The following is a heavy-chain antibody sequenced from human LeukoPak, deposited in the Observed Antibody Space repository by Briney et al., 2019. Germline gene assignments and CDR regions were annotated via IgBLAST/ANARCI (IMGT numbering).Heavy chain of an antibody. Sequence: PSETLSLTCTVSGGSISSSSYYWGWIRQPPGKGLEWIGSIYYSGSTYYNPSLKSRVTISVDTSKNQFSLKLSSVTAADTAVYYCARYYCDSSGSDWGQGTLVTVSS. V-gene: IGHV4-39*01. CDR2: IYYSGST. D-gene: IGHD3-22*01. CDR3: ARYYCDSSGSD. CDR1: GGSISSSSYY. J-gene: IGHJ4*02.